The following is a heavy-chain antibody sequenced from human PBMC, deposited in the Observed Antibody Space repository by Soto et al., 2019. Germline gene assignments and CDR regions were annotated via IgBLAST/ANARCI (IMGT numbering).Heavy chain of an antibody. V-gene: IGHV1-69*12. CDR1: GGTFGNTA. J-gene: IGHJ5*02. Sequence: QVQLVQSGAEVKEPGSSVNVSCKTSGGTFGNTAVTWVRQVPGQGLEWIGGIVPLFGTANYAQKFRGRVRGTAXXXTXXAVMEVTSLRSDGTAIYDCARDSEPGYSYWSGPVGGARFDPWGTGSLVTVSS. CDR2: IVPLFGTA. CDR3: ARDSEPGYSYWSGPVGGARFDP. D-gene: IGHD3-3*01.